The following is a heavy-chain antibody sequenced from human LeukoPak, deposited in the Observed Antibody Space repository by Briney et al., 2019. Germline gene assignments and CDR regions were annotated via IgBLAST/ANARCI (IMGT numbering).Heavy chain of an antibody. D-gene: IGHD3-22*01. CDR2: TGSNGVT. Sequence: PGGSLRLSCTGSGFTFRTYAFSWVRQAPGKGLEWVSATGSNGVTYYADSVKGRFTISGDNSKNALYLQMNGLRADDTAVYYCGIRDTSDYYVFWGQGTLVTVSS. J-gene: IGHJ4*02. V-gene: IGHV3-23*01. CDR3: GIRDTSDYYVF. CDR1: GFTFRTYA.